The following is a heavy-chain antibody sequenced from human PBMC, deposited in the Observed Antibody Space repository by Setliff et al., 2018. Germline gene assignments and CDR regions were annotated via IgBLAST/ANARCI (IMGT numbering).Heavy chain of an antibody. Sequence: GGSLRLSCAASGFTFSSYWMSWVRQAPGKGLEWVANIKQDGSEKYYVDSVKGRFTISRDNAKNSLYLQMNSLRAEDTAVYYCARDGGSGSYFLRYFDYWGQGTLVTVSS. CDR3: ARDGGSGSYFLRYFDY. D-gene: IGHD1-26*01. J-gene: IGHJ4*02. CDR2: IKQDGSEK. V-gene: IGHV3-7*01. CDR1: GFTFSSYW.